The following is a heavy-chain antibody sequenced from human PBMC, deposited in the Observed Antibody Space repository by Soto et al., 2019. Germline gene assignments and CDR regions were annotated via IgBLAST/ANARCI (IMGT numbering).Heavy chain of an antibody. D-gene: IGHD2-15*01. J-gene: IGHJ4*02. CDR2: ISSSGSTI. CDR1: GFNFRSYE. V-gene: IGHV3-48*03. CDR3: ASKRVGG. Sequence: EVQLVESGGGLVQPGGSLTLSCVVSGFNFRSYEMNWVRQAPGKGLEWVSYISSSGSTIYYADSVKGRFTISRDNAKNSLYLQMNSLRAEDTAVYYCASKRVGGWGQGTLVTVSS.